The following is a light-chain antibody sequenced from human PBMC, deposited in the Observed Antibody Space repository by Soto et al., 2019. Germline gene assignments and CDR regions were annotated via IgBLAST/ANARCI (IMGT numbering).Light chain of an antibody. Sequence: DIQMTQSPSTLSASVGDRFTITCRASQSISSWLAWYQQKPGKAPKLLIYDASSLESGVPSRFSGSGSGTEFTLTISSLQPDDFATYYCQQYSSYWTFGQGTKVDIK. CDR3: QQYSSYWT. V-gene: IGKV1-5*01. J-gene: IGKJ1*01. CDR1: QSISSW. CDR2: DAS.